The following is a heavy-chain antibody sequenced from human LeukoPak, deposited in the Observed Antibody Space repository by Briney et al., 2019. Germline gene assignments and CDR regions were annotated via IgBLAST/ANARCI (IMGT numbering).Heavy chain of an antibody. CDR2: ISSNGSST. D-gene: IGHD3-3*01. V-gene: IGHV3-64*01. CDR3: ARGTRNDFWSGYGSWGYYYYYGMDV. CDR1: GFTFSSYA. Sequence: QPGGSLRLSCAASGFTFSSYAMHWVRQAPGKGLEYVSAISSNGSSTYHANSVKGRFTISRDNSKNTLYLQMGSLRAEDMAVYYFARGTRNDFWSGYGSWGYYYYYGMDVWGQGTTVTVSS. J-gene: IGHJ6*02.